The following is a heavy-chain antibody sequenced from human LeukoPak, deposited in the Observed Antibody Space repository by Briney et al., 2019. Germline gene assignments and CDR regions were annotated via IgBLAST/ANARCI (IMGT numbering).Heavy chain of an antibody. CDR1: GYSFTSYW. CDR3: ARQEDYYDSSAYSRFVTDY. CDR2: IYPGDSDT. D-gene: IGHD3-22*01. Sequence: PGESLKISCKGSGYSFTSYWIGWVRQKPGKGLEWMGIIYPGDSDTRYSPSFQGQVTISADKSISTAYLQWSSLKASDTAMYYCARQEDYYDSSAYSRFVTDYWGQGTLVTVSS. V-gene: IGHV5-51*01. J-gene: IGHJ4*02.